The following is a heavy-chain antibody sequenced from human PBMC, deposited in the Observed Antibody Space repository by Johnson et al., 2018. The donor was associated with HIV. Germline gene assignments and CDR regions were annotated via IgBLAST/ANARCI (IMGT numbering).Heavy chain of an antibody. CDR3: AKDPNRGGTYPDAFDI. Sequence: QVQLVESGGGVVQPGRSLRLSCAASGFTFSGYAIHWVRQAPGKGLEWVAVIWYDGSNKYYADSVKGRFTISRDNSKNTLYLQMNSLRAEDTAVYYCAKDPNRGGTYPDAFDIWGQGTMVTVSS. J-gene: IGHJ3*02. D-gene: IGHD1-26*01. CDR1: GFTFSGYA. CDR2: IWYDGSNK. V-gene: IGHV3-33*06.